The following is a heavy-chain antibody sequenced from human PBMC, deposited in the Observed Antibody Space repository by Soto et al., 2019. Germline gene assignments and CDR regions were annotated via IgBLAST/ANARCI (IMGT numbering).Heavy chain of an antibody. J-gene: IGHJ4*02. CDR2: IYYSGNT. CDR1: SASLSSSTYY. Sequence: SETLSLTCSVSSASLSSSTYYWSWIRQPPGRGPEWIGSIYYSGNTYYKPSLKSRVSISIDTSRNQFSLKLTSVTAADTGVYYCASRSLFPYWGPGILVTVSS. V-gene: IGHV4-39*01. CDR3: ASRSLFPY.